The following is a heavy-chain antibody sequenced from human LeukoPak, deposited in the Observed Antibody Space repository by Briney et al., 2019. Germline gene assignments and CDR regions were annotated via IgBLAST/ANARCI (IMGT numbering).Heavy chain of an antibody. J-gene: IGHJ6*03. D-gene: IGHD6-6*01. CDR2: IYHSGST. CDR1: GYSISSGYY. CDR3: ARDFTQLGGYYYCYMDV. V-gene: IGHV4-38-2*02. Sequence: SETLSLTCTVSGYSISSGYYWGWIRQPPGKGLEWIGSIYHSGSTYYNPSLKSRVTISVDTSKNQFSLKLSSVTAADTAVYYCARDFTQLGGYYYCYMDVWGKGTTVTVSS.